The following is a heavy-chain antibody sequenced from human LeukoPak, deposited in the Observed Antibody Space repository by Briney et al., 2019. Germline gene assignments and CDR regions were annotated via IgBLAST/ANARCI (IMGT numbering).Heavy chain of an antibody. V-gene: IGHV3-48*01. D-gene: IGHD6-19*01. CDR2: ITDSGSSI. CDR3: ARDVATSGWATFY. Sequence: GGSLRLSCAASGFNLRSHGMNWVRQAPGKGLEWVSYITDSGSSIYYADSVKGRFTISRDNAKNSLYLQMNSLRAEDTAVYYCARDVATSGWATFYWGPGTLVTVSS. CDR1: GFNLRSHG. J-gene: IGHJ4*02.